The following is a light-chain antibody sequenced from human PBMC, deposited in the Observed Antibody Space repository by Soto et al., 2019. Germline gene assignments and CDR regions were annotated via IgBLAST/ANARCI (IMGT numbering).Light chain of an antibody. V-gene: IGKV3-20*01. CDR1: ESVTSDF. CDR3: QQYGSGSPPYT. Sequence: DIVLTQSPGTLSLSPGESATVSCRASESVTSDFLAWYQQRPGQTPRLLIYDSFRRATGVPDRFSGSGSGTDFTLTISRLEPEAFAVYYCQQYGSGSPPYTFGQGTKLDIK. CDR2: DSF. J-gene: IGKJ2*01.